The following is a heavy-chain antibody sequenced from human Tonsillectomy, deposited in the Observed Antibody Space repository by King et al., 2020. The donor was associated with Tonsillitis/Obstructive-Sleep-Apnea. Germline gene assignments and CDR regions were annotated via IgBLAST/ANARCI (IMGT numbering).Heavy chain of an antibody. CDR2: IKSETYSRTT. CDR3: TTFSYCDVWTNYFDAFDM. D-gene: IGHD3-9*01. V-gene: IGHV3-15*01. CDR1: GFTFTNAW. J-gene: IGHJ3*02. Sequence: VQLVESGGGLVKPGGSLRLSCAASGFTFTNAWMTWVRQAPGKGLEWVGRIKSETYSRTTDYAAPVQGRFTISRDDSKNTLFLQMNSLKTEDTAVYYCTTFSYCDVWTNYFDAFDMWGQGTLVTVSS.